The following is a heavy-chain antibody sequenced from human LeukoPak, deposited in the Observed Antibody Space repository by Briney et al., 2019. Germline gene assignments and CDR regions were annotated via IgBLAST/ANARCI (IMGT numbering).Heavy chain of an antibody. Sequence: GGSLRLSCAASAFTFSTYAMTWVRQAPGKGLEWVSAISGSGGSTYYADSVKGRFTISRDNSKNTLYLQMDSLRAEDTAVYYCAKGSGYNYYYMDVWGKGTTVTISS. CDR1: AFTFSTYA. V-gene: IGHV3-23*01. J-gene: IGHJ6*03. CDR2: ISGSGGST. D-gene: IGHD3-3*01. CDR3: AKGSGYNYYYMDV.